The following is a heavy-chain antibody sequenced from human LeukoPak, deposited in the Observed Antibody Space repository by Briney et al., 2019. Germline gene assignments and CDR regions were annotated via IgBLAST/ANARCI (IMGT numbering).Heavy chain of an antibody. Sequence: ASVKVSCKASGYLFINYGISWLRQAPGQGLECMGWISPYSGNTDYPQKLQGRVTMTTDTSTSTAYMELRSLRSDDTAVYYCARTTVTTLFDYWGQGTLVTVSS. CDR1: GYLFINYG. CDR3: ARTTVTTLFDY. D-gene: IGHD4-17*01. CDR2: ISPYSGNT. J-gene: IGHJ4*02. V-gene: IGHV1-18*01.